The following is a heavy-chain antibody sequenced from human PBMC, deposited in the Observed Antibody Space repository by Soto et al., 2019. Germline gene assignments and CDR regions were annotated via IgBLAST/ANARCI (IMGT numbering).Heavy chain of an antibody. J-gene: IGHJ4*02. CDR2: ISSSGSTI. D-gene: IGHD6-13*01. Sequence: GGSLRLSCAASGFTFSDYYMSWIRQAPGKGLEWVSYISSSGSTIYYADSVKGRFTISRDNAKNSLYLQMNSLRAEDTAVYYCASRPFEIAAVDFDYWGQGTLVTVSS. CDR3: ASRPFEIAAVDFDY. V-gene: IGHV3-11*01. CDR1: GFTFSDYY.